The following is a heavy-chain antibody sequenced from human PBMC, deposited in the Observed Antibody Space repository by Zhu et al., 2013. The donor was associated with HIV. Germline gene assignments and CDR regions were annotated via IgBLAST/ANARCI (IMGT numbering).Heavy chain of an antibody. CDR3: ARDRSEKQLLADYYYYGLDV. CDR1: GGTLSSYG. J-gene: IGHJ6*02. Sequence: QMHLVQSGAEVKKPGSSVKVSCKGSGGTLSSYGISWVRQAPGQGLEWMGWIGAHNGHTQSAQEFQGRVTLTTDTFTRTAYLELGSLRYDDAAVYYCARDRSEKQLLADYYYYGLDVWGQGTTVTVSS. V-gene: IGHV1-18*01. D-gene: IGHD1-26*01. CDR2: IGAHNGHT.